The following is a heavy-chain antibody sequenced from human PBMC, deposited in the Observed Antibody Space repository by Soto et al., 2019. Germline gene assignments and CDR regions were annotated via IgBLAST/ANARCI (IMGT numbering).Heavy chain of an antibody. CDR3: ARGVGGYDWRGDWFDP. Sequence: QVQLVQSGAEVKKPGSSVKVSCKASGGTFSSYAISWVRQAPGQGLEWMGGIIPIFGTANYAQKFQGRVTLTADESTSTAYMELSSLRSEDTAVYYCARGVGGYDWRGDWFDPWGQGTLVTVSS. J-gene: IGHJ5*02. CDR2: IIPIFGTA. V-gene: IGHV1-69*01. D-gene: IGHD5-12*01. CDR1: GGTFSSYA.